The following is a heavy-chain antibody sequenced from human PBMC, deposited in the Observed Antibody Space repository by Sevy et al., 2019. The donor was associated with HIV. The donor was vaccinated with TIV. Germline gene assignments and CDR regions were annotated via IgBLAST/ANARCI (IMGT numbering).Heavy chain of an antibody. J-gene: IGHJ5*02. V-gene: IGHV4-61*01. Sequence: SETLSLTCTVSGGSVSSGSYYWSWIRQPPGKGLVWIGYIYYSGSTNYNPSLKSRVTISVDTSKNQFSLKLSSVTAADTAVYYCARDDSSSFDPWGQGTLVTVSS. CDR2: IYYSGST. CDR1: GGSVSSGSYY. D-gene: IGHD4-4*01. CDR3: ARDDSSSFDP.